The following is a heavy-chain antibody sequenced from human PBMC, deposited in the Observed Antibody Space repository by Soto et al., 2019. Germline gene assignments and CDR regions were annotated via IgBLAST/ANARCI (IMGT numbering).Heavy chain of an antibody. D-gene: IGHD3-10*01. CDR3: ARDQITMVRGVPNSFGP. V-gene: IGHV1-3*01. Sequence: GASVKVSCKASGYTFTSYAMHWVRQAPGQRLEWMGWINAGNGNTKYSQKFQGRVTITRDTSASTAYMELSSLRSEDTAVYYCARDQITMVRGVPNSFGPWGQGTLVTVSS. CDR2: INAGNGNT. CDR1: GYTFTSYA. J-gene: IGHJ5*02.